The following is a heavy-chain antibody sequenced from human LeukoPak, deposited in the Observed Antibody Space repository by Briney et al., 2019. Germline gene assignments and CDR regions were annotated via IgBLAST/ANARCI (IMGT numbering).Heavy chain of an antibody. D-gene: IGHD3-22*01. CDR1: RFTFSSYE. J-gene: IGHJ4*02. Sequence: GGSLRLSCAASRFTFSSYEMNWVRQAPGKGPEWVSYISSSGSTMYYADSVKGRFTISRDNAENSLYLQMNNLRAEDTAVYYCARDRGGSGYYYDYWGQGTLVTVSS. CDR2: ISSSGSTM. V-gene: IGHV3-48*03. CDR3: ARDRGGSGYYYDY.